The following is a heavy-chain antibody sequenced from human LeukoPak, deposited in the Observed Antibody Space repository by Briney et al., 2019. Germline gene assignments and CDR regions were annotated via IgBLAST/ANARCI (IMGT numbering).Heavy chain of an antibody. Sequence: PGRSLRLSCAASGITVSTNYMSWVRQAPGKGLEWVSMLYADGETHYTDSARGRFTISRDNSKNTLYLQMTSLRAEDTAVYYCARWYCRSNCYHDYWGQGTLVTVSS. V-gene: IGHV3-53*01. CDR1: GITVSTNY. CDR2: LYADGET. J-gene: IGHJ4*02. CDR3: ARWYCRSNCYHDY. D-gene: IGHD2-15*01.